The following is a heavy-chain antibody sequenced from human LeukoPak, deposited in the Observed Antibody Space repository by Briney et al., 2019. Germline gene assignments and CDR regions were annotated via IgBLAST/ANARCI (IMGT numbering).Heavy chain of an antibody. J-gene: IGHJ3*01. CDR1: GFTFSNYA. V-gene: IGHV3-53*01. Sequence: PGGSLRLSCAASGFTFSNYAVMWVRQAPGQGLEWVSAITSGGAPRYADSVKGRFTISRDNSKNTLYLQMNSLRVEDTAQYFCARDPNGDYIGAFEFWGQGTGVTVSS. D-gene: IGHD4-17*01. CDR3: ARDPNGDYIGAFEF. CDR2: ITSGGAP.